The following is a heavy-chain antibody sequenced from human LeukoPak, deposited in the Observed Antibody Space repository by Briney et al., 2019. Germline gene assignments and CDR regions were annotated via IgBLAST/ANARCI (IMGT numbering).Heavy chain of an antibody. CDR2: ISSTGRTI. V-gene: IGHV3-23*01. Sequence: GGSLRLSCAAFGFTFTNYGFSWVRQVPGKGLEWVSVISSTGRTIYYAESVKGRFTNSRDDSKNTVYLQMNSLRAEDTAVYYCAKRHGLIDTRHFDYWGQGTLVTISS. J-gene: IGHJ4*02. CDR3: AKRHGLIDTRHFDY. CDR1: GFTFTNYG. D-gene: IGHD3-22*01.